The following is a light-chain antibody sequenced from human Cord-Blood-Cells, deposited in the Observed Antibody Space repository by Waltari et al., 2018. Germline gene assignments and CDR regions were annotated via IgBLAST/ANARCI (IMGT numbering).Light chain of an antibody. CDR3: QQSYSTPPIT. CDR2: ATS. CDR1: QSISSY. J-gene: IGKJ5*01. V-gene: IGKV1-39*01. Sequence: DIQMTQSPSSLSASVGDRVTITCRASQSISSYLNWKQQKPGKAPKLLIYATSSLQSGGPSRFSGSGSGTDFTLTISSLQPEDFATYYCQQSYSTPPITFGQGARLEIK.